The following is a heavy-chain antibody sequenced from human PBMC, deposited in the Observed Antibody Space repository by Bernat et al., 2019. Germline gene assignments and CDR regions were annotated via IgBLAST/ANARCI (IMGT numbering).Heavy chain of an antibody. Sequence: QLQLQESGPGLVKPSETLSLTCTVSGGSISSSSYYWGWIRQPPGKGLEWIGSIYYSGSTYYNPSLKSRVTISADTSKNQFFLKLSSVTAADTAVYYWARHDLIFYGMDVWGQGTTVTVSS. J-gene: IGHJ6*02. CDR3: ARHDLIFYGMDV. V-gene: IGHV4-39*01. CDR1: GGSISSSSYY. CDR2: IYYSGST.